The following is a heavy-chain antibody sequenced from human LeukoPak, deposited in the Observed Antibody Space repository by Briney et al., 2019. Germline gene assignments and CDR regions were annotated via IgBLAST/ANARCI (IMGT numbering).Heavy chain of an antibody. CDR3: ARDLLDYYDGSGYDAFDI. Sequence: GASVKVSCKASGYTFTSYGISWVRQAPGQGLEWMGWISGYNGNTVYAQNLQGRVTMTTDTSTSTAYMELRSLRSDDSAVYYCARDLLDYYDGSGYDAFDIWGQGTMVTVSS. CDR2: ISGYNGNT. V-gene: IGHV1-18*01. CDR1: GYTFTSYG. J-gene: IGHJ3*02. D-gene: IGHD3-22*01.